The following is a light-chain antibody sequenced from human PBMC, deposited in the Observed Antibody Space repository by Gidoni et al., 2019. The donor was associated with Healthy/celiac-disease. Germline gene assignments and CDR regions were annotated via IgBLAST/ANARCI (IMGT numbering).Light chain of an antibody. CDR3: QQLNSF. CDR2: AAS. CDR1: QGISSY. V-gene: IGKV1-9*01. J-gene: IGKJ2*01. Sequence: DIQLTQSPSFLSASVGDRVTLTCRASQGISSYLAWYQQKPGKAPKLLIYAASTLQSGVPSRFSGSGSGTEFTLTISSLQPEDFATYYCQQLNSFFGQGTKLEIK.